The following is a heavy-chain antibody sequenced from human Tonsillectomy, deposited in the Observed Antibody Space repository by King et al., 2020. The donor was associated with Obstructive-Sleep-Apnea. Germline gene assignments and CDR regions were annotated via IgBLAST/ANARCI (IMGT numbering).Heavy chain of an antibody. CDR1: GYTFTNYG. V-gene: IGHV1-18*04. Sequence: QLVQSGGEVKKPGASVKVSCKASGYTFTNYGISWVRQAPGQGLEWMGWISAYNGDTNYAQKLQGRVIMTTDTSTRTAYMELRSLRSDDTAVYYCARDSPPNWFDPWGQGTLVTVSS. CDR3: ARDSPPNWFDP. J-gene: IGHJ5*02. CDR2: ISAYNGDT.